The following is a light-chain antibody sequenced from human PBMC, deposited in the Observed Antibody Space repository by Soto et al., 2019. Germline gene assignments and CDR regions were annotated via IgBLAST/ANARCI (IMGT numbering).Light chain of an antibody. CDR2: WAS. CDR3: QQYYSTPYT. J-gene: IGKJ2*01. V-gene: IGKV4-1*01. CDR1: QSVLYSSNNKNY. Sequence: DIVMTQSPGSLAVSLGERATLNCKSSQSVLYSSNNKNYLAWYQQKPGQPPKLLIYWASTRESGVPDRFSGSGSGTDFTLTISSLQAEDVAVYYCQQYYSTPYTFGQGTKLEIK.